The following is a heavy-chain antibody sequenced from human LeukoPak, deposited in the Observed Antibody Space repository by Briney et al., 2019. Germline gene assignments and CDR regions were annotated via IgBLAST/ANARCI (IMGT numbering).Heavy chain of an antibody. CDR3: VRSTAAFDI. CDR1: GFTFSSYW. CDR2: VNNDGSAT. Sequence: GGSLRLSCAASGFTFSSYWMHWVRQARGKGLEWVSRVNNDGSATTYADSVKGRFTISRDNAKNTLYLQMYSLRADATAVYYCVRSTAAFDIWGQGTMGTVSS. J-gene: IGHJ3*02. D-gene: IGHD5-18*01. V-gene: IGHV3-74*01.